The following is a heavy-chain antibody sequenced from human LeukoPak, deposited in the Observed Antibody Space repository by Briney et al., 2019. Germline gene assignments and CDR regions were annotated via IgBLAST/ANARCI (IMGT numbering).Heavy chain of an antibody. CDR2: ISGSGGST. D-gene: IGHD6-19*01. CDR3: AKDGDSSGWYGGY. J-gene: IGHJ4*02. CDR1: GFTFSSYA. V-gene: IGHV3-23*01. Sequence: GGSLRLSCAASGFTFSSYAMSWVRQAPGKGLEWVSAISGSGGSTYYADSVKGRSTISRDNSKNTLYLQMNSLRAEDTAVYYCAKDGDSSGWYGGYWGQGTLVTVSS.